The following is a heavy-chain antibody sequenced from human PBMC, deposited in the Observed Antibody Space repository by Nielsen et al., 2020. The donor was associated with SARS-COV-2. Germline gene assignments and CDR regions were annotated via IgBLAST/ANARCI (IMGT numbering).Heavy chain of an antibody. D-gene: IGHD2-8*02. CDR1: GFTFDDYA. V-gene: IGHV3-9*01. J-gene: IGHJ4*02. CDR2: ISWNSGSI. Sequence: GGSLRLSCAASGFTFDDYAMHWVRQAPGKGLEWVSGISWNSGSIGYADSVKGRFTISRDNAKNSLYLQMNSLRAEDTALYYCATADTEGFYYWGQGTLVTVSS. CDR3: ATADTEGFYY.